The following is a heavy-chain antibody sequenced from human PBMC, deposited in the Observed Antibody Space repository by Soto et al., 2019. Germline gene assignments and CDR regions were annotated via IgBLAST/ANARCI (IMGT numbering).Heavy chain of an antibody. CDR3: AKVVPRYSSGWYAVTGAFEI. Sequence: GGSLRLSCAASGFTFSSYAMSWVRQAPGKGLEWVSAISGSGGSTYYADSVKGRFTISRDNSKNTLYLQMNSLRAEDTAVYYCAKVVPRYSSGWYAVTGAFEIWGQGTMVTVSS. D-gene: IGHD6-19*01. CDR2: ISGSGGST. V-gene: IGHV3-23*01. J-gene: IGHJ3*02. CDR1: GFTFSSYA.